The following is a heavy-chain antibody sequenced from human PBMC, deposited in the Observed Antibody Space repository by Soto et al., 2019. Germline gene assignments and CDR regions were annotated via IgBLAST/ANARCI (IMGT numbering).Heavy chain of an antibody. Sequence: QVQLVQSGAEVKKPGASVKVSCKASGYTFTSYGISWVRQAPGQGLEWMGWISAYNGNTNYAQKLQGRVTITTDTTTSTAYKELRSMIAEDTTVYYCAEFGGGSSGWDYYYYGMDVW. J-gene: IGHJ6*01. CDR1: GYTFTSYG. CDR2: ISAYNGNT. V-gene: IGHV1-18*01. D-gene: IGHD6-19*01. CDR3: AEFGGGSSGWDYYYYGMDV.